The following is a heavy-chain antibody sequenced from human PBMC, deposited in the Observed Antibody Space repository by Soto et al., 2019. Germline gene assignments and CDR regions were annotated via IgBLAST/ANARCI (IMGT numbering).Heavy chain of an antibody. D-gene: IGHD6-19*01. CDR2: IFSNDEK. J-gene: IGHJ6*02. V-gene: IGHV2-26*01. CDR1: GFSLSNARMG. CDR3: ARIRGLSSGWSYYYYYYGMDV. Sequence: SGPTLVNPTETLTLTCTVSGFSLSNARMGVSWIRQPPGKALEWLAHIFSNDEKSYSTSLKSRLTISKDTSKSQVVLTMTNMDPVDTATYYCARIRGLSSGWSYYYYYYGMDVWGQGTTVTAP.